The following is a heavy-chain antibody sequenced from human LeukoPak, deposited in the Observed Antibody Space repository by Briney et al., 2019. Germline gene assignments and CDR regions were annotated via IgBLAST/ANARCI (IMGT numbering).Heavy chain of an antibody. CDR3: ARSAYDSSGST. J-gene: IGHJ5*02. CDR1: GFTVSSNY. CDR2: IYSGGST. V-gene: IGHV3-66*01. Sequence: GGSLRLSCAASGFTVSSNYMSWVRQAPGKGLEWVSVIYSGGSTYYADSVKGRFTISRDNSKNTLYLQMNSLRAEDTAVYYCARSAYDSSGSTWGQGTLVTVSS. D-gene: IGHD3-22*01.